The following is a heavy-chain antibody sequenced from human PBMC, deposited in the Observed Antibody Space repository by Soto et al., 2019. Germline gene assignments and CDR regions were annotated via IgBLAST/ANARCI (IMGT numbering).Heavy chain of an antibody. V-gene: IGHV4-34*01. CDR2: INHSGST. CDR3: ARLSLLFSPPWFDP. Sequence: SGTLALTCAVYGGSFSGDYWSWIRQRPGKGLEWIGEINHSGSTNYNPSLKSRVTISVDTSKNQFSLKLSSVTAADTAVYYGARLSLLFSPPWFDPWGQRTLVTVSS. D-gene: IGHD3-10*01. CDR1: GGSFSGDY. J-gene: IGHJ5*02.